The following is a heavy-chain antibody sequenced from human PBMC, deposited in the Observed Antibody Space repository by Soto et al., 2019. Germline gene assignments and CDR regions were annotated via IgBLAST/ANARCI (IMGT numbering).Heavy chain of an antibody. CDR2: IDPSDSYT. CDR3: ATVVTLYYYYGMDV. J-gene: IGHJ6*02. V-gene: IGHV5-10-1*01. Sequence: PVESLKISCKGSGYSFTSYCISWVRQMPGKGLEWMGRIDPSDSYTNYSPSFQGHVTISADKSISTAYLQWSSLKASDTAMYYCATVVTLYYYYGMDVWGQGTTVTVYS. CDR1: GYSFTSYC. D-gene: IGHD2-21*02.